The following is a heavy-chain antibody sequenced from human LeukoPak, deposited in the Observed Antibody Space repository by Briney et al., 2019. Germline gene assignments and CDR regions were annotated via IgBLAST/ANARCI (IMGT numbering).Heavy chain of an antibody. Sequence: PSETLSLTCTVSGYSISSGYYWGWIRQPPGKGLEWIGSIYHSGSTYYNPSLKSRVTISVDTSKNQFSLKLSSVTAADTAVYYCARDNSSYSNWFDPWGQGTLVTVSS. CDR1: GYSISSGYY. V-gene: IGHV4-38-2*02. D-gene: IGHD4-11*01. CDR3: ARDNSSYSNWFDP. J-gene: IGHJ5*02. CDR2: IYHSGST.